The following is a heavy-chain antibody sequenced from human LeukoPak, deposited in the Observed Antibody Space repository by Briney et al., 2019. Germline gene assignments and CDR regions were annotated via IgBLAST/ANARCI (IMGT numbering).Heavy chain of an antibody. D-gene: IGHD4-17*01. J-gene: IGHJ4*02. Sequence: GGSLRLSCAASGLTFSSYGMTWVRQAPGKGLEWVSAITGTGGGTFYAHAVKGRFTISRDNSKNTLYLQMNSLRAEDTAVYYCAKDPNGDYLGAFDSWGQGTLVTVSS. CDR1: GLTFSSYG. CDR3: AKDPNGDYLGAFDS. V-gene: IGHV3-23*01. CDR2: ITGTGGGT.